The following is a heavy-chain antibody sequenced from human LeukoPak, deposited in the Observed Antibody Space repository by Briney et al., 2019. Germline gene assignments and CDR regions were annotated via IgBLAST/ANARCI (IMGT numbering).Heavy chain of an antibody. CDR2: IKSKTDGETT. D-gene: IGHD3-10*01. V-gene: IGHV3-15*01. CDR3: TTDLGTYYHGSQRLIPIDY. Sequence: GGSLRLSCVDSGFTFTNAWMSWVRQAPGKGLEWIGRIKSKTDGETTNYAEPVRGRFTISRDDSKSAVYQQTNSLKIEDTAVYYCTTDLGTYYHGSQRLIPIDYWGQGTLVTVSS. CDR1: GFTFTNAW. J-gene: IGHJ4*02.